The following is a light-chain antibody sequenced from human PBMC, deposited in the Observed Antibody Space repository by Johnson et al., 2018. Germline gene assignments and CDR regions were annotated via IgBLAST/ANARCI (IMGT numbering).Light chain of an antibody. CDR2: ENN. CDR1: SSNIGNNY. J-gene: IGLJ1*01. V-gene: IGLV1-51*02. Sequence: QSVLTQPPSVSAAPGQKVTISCSGSSSNIGNNYVSWYQQLPGTAPKLLIYENNKRPSGIPARFSGSKSGTSATLGITGLQTGDEADYYCGTGDSSLSAGNVFGTGTKVTVL. CDR3: GTGDSSLSAGNV.